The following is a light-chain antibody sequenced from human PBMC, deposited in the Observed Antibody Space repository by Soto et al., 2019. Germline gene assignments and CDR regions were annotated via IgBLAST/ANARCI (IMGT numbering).Light chain of an antibody. Sequence: DVQMTQSPSSLSASVGDRVTITCRASQPISNYLNWYQQKAGEAPKVLIFGASSLQSGVPSKFSGSGYRTDFTLIINNLHPDDFATYYCQQTHAVPPTFGQGTRL. J-gene: IGKJ5*01. V-gene: IGKV1-39*01. CDR2: GAS. CDR1: QPISNY. CDR3: QQTHAVPPT.